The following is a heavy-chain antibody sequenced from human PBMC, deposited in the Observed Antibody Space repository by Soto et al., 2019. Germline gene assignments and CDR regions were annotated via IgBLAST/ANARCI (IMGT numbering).Heavy chain of an antibody. CDR3: ARPPDVGVVTLYDYYYYGMDV. V-gene: IGHV3-74*01. CDR2: INSDGSST. CDR1: GFTFSSYW. D-gene: IGHD3-3*01. J-gene: IGHJ6*02. Sequence: GGSLRLSCAASGFTFSSYWMHWVRQAPGKGLVWVSRINSDGSSTSYADSVKGRFTISRDNAKNTLYLQMNSLRAEDTAVYYCARPPDVGVVTLYDYYYYGMDVWGQGTTVTVSS.